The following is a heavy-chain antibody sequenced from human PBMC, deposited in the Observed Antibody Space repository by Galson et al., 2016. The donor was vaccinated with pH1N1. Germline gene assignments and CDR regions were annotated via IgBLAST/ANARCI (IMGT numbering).Heavy chain of an antibody. J-gene: IGHJ6*03. CDR2: ITGRGGST. CDR1: GFTFSTYA. CDR3: AKAGYSYGNNYYYMDV. Sequence: SLRLSCAASGFTFSTYAMIWVRQAPGKGPEWVSIITGRGGSTYYADSVKGRFTISRDNSKNTMVLQMNSLRAEETAVYYCAKAGYSYGNNYYYMDVWGKGTTVTVSS. D-gene: IGHD5-18*01. V-gene: IGHV3-23*01.